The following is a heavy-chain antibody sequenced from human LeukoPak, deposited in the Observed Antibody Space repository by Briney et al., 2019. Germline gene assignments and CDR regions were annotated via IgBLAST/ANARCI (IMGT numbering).Heavy chain of an antibody. J-gene: IGHJ1*01. D-gene: IGHD6-19*01. CDR1: GYIFTDYY. V-gene: IGHV1-46*01. CDR2: INPSGGST. CDR3: ARYGLVATSVLCFQY. Sequence: ASVKVSCKASGYIFTDYYIHWVRQAPGQGLEWMGLINPSGGSTTYAQKSQGRVTVTRDTSTSTVYMELSSLRSKDTAVYYCARYGLVATSVLCFQYWGQGTLVTVSS.